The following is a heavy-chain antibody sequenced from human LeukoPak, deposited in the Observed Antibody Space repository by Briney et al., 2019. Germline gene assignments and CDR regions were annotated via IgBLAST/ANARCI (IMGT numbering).Heavy chain of an antibody. CDR2: INPNSGGT. J-gene: IGHJ4*02. Sequence: GASVKVSCKASGYTFTGYYMHWVRQAPGQGLEWMGWINPNSGGTNYAQKLQGRVTMTTDTSTSTAYMELRSLRSDDTAVYYCARDRVRLRGSVDYWGQGTLVTVSS. V-gene: IGHV1-2*02. D-gene: IGHD4-17*01. CDR3: ARDRVRLRGSVDY. CDR1: GYTFTGYY.